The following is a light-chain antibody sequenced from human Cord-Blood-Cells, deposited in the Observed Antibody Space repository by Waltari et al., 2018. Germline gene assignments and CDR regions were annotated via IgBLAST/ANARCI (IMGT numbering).Light chain of an antibody. J-gene: IGLJ3*02. CDR1: SSDVGGYNY. V-gene: IGLV2-14*01. Sequence: QSALTQPASVSGSPGQSITISCTGTSSDVGGYNYVSWYQQHPGKAPTLMIYDVSKRPSGVSNRVSGSKSGDTAALTSSGLQAEDEADYYCSSYTSSSTWVFGGGTKLTVL. CDR3: SSYTSSSTWV. CDR2: DVS.